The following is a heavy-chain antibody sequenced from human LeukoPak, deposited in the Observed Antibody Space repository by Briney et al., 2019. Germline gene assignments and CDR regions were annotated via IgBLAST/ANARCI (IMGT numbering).Heavy chain of an antibody. Sequence: GSSVKVSCKASGGTFSSYAISWVRQAPGQGLEWMGRIIPIFGTANYVQKFQGRVTITTDESTSTAYMELSSLRSEDTAVYYCARALNLVWPDYDAFDIWGQGTMVTVSS. CDR1: GGTFSSYA. CDR3: ARALNLVWPDYDAFDI. CDR2: IIPIFGTA. J-gene: IGHJ3*02. V-gene: IGHV1-69*05. D-gene: IGHD2-8*02.